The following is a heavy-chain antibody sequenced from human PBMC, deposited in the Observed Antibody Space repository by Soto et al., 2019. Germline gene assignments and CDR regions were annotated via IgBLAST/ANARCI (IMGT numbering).Heavy chain of an antibody. D-gene: IGHD6-13*01. CDR1: GFTFNTFG. Sequence: PVGSLRLSGAASGFTFNTFGMHWVSQAPGKGLEWVAAIWSDESSQFYADSVKGRFFISRDNSHKTLYLQMNSLRVEDTAVYYCARDRSRLSPNDYWGQGTLVTVSS. CDR3: ARDRSRLSPNDY. CDR2: IWSDESSQ. J-gene: IGHJ4*02. V-gene: IGHV3-33*01.